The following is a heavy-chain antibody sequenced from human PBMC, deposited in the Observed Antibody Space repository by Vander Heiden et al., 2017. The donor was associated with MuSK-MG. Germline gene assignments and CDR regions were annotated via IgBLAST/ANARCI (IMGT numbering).Heavy chain of an antibody. D-gene: IGHD2-2*01. Sequence: EVQLVESGGGLVKPGGSLRLSCAASGFTFSSYSMNWVRQAPGKGLEWVSSISSSSSYIYYADSVKGRFTISRDNAKNSLYLQMNSLRAEDTAVYYCARDPPYCSSTSCYSDRFDYWGQGTLVTVSS. CDR3: ARDPPYCSSTSCYSDRFDY. J-gene: IGHJ4*02. CDR1: GFTFSSYS. CDR2: ISSSSSYI. V-gene: IGHV3-21*01.